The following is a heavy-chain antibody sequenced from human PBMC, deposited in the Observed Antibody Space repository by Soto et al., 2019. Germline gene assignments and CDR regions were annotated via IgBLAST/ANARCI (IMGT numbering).Heavy chain of an antibody. CDR3: ARGLGLGDY. CDR2: INPNGGST. V-gene: IGHV1-46*04. CDR1: GYTFTSYY. J-gene: IGHJ4*02. Sequence: QVQLVQSGAEVKKPGASVKLSCKASGYTFTSYYIHWVRQAPGQGLEWIGIINPNGGSTNYAYTSKGRLTVTRDTSTATGYMELGALTSEDTAVYYCARGLGLGDYWGQGTLVTVSS. D-gene: IGHD3-9*01.